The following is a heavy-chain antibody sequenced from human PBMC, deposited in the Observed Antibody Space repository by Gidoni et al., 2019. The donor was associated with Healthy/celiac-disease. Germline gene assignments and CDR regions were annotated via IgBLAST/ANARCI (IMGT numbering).Heavy chain of an antibody. Sequence: QVQRVQPGAEVKKTGAAVKVSCKASGYTFTSYAMHWVRQAPGQRLGWMGWINAGKGNTKYSQTFQGRVTITRDTSASTAYMELSSLSSEATAVYYCARVGARSLFYDYWGQGTLVTVSS. CDR3: ARVGARSLFYDY. CDR2: INAGKGNT. CDR1: GYTFTSYA. J-gene: IGHJ4*02. D-gene: IGHD2-21*01. V-gene: IGHV1-3*01.